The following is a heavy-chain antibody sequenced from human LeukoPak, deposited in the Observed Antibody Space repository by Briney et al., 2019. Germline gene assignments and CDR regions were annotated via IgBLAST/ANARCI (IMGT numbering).Heavy chain of an antibody. D-gene: IGHD4-11*01. V-gene: IGHV3-21*04. J-gene: IGHJ3*02. CDR3: ARGYTNYGYVFDI. CDR1: GFTFSSYS. Sequence: GSLILSCAGSGFTFSSYSMNWVRQAPGKGLEWVSSISSSSSYIYYADSVKGRFTISRDNARNSLYLQMNKLRVEDTAVYYCARGYTNYGYVFDIWGQGTMVTVSS. CDR2: ISSSSSYI.